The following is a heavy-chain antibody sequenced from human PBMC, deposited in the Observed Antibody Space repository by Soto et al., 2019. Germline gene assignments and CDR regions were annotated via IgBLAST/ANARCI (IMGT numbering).Heavy chain of an antibody. CDR1: GFTFSSYA. Sequence: GGSLRLSCAASGFTFSSYAMSWVRQAPGKGLEWVSAISGSGGSTCYADSVKGRFTISRDNSKNTLYLQMNSLRAEDTAVYYCAKGGAAAGYYYYGMDVWGQGTTVTVSS. V-gene: IGHV3-23*01. CDR3: AKGGAAAGYYYYGMDV. CDR2: ISGSGGST. D-gene: IGHD6-13*01. J-gene: IGHJ6*02.